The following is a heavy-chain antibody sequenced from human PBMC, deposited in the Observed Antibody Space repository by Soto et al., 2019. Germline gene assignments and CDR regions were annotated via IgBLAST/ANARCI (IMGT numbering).Heavy chain of an antibody. CDR2: ISSSSSYI. D-gene: IGHD5-18*01. CDR1: GFTFSSYS. J-gene: IGHJ6*03. Sequence: GGSLRLSCAASGFTFSSYSMNWVRQAPGKGLEWVSSISSSSSYIYYADSVKGRFTISRDNAKNSLYLQMNSLGAEDTAVYYCARAAYVDTAMVTGGYYYYYCMDVWGKGTTVTVSS. V-gene: IGHV3-21*01. CDR3: ARAAYVDTAMVTGGYYYYYCMDV.